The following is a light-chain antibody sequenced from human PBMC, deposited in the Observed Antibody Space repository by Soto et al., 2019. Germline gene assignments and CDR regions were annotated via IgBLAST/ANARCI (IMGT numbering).Light chain of an antibody. CDR1: QSVFSS. V-gene: IGKV3-20*01. CDR2: DAS. CDR3: YQYDSSPWT. Sequence: IVMTQSPAPLSVSAGERGTLPCRASQSVFSSLAWYQQKPGQSPRLVIYDASSRATGIPDRFSGSGSGTDFTLTISRLEPEDFAVYFCYQYDSSPWTVGQGTKLDNK. J-gene: IGKJ1*01.